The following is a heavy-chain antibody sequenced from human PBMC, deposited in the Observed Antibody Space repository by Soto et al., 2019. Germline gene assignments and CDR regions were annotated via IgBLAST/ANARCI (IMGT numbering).Heavy chain of an antibody. Sequence: GGSLRLSCAASGFTFSSYSMNWVRQAPGKGLEWVSSISSSSSYIYYADSVKGRFTISRDNAKNSLYLQMNSLRAEDTAVYYCARDPDGGGNSRYFDLWGRGTLVTVSS. J-gene: IGHJ2*01. D-gene: IGHD2-21*02. V-gene: IGHV3-21*01. CDR2: ISSSSSYI. CDR1: GFTFSSYS. CDR3: ARDPDGGGNSRYFDL.